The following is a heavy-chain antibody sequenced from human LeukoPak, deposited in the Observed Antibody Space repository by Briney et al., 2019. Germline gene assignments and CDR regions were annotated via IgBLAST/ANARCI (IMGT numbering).Heavy chain of an antibody. CDR2: ISSSSSSI. CDR1: GFTFSSYS. J-gene: IGHJ4*02. D-gene: IGHD3-10*01. CDR3: AIYLRQYGSGSYTGYFDY. Sequence: PGGSLRLSCAASGFTFSSYSMNWVRQAPGKGLEWVSSISSSSSSIYYADSVKGRFTISRDNSKNTLYLQMNSLRAEDTAVYYCAIYLRQYGSGSYTGYFDYWGQGTLVTVSS. V-gene: IGHV3-21*01.